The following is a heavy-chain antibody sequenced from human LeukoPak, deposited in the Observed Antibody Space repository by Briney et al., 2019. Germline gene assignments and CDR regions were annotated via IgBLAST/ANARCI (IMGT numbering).Heavy chain of an antibody. CDR1: GFTVRSNY. CDR3: AREMSYGDCFDY. Sequence: GGSLRLSCAASGFTVRSNYMSWVRQAPGKGLEWVAKINQDGGEKYYGDPVKGRVTISRDNAKNSLYLQMNSLRAEDTAVYYCAREMSYGDCFDYWGQGTLVTVSS. D-gene: IGHD4-17*01. J-gene: IGHJ4*02. V-gene: IGHV3-7*03. CDR2: INQDGGEK.